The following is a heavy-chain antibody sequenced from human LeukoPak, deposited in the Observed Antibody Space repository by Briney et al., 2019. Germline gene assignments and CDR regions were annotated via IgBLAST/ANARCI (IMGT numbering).Heavy chain of an antibody. D-gene: IGHD5-18*01. V-gene: IGHV3-30-3*01. Sequence: PGGSLRLSCAASGFTFGSYAMHWARQAPGKGLEWVAVISYDGSNKYYADSVKGRFTISRDNSKNTLYLQMNSLRAEDTAVYYCARSGIQLWTGYFDYWGQGTLVTVSS. J-gene: IGHJ4*02. CDR3: ARSGIQLWTGYFDY. CDR1: GFTFGSYA. CDR2: ISYDGSNK.